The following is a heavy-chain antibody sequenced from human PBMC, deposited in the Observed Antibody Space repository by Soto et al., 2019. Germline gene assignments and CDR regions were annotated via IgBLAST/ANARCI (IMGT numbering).Heavy chain of an antibody. CDR2: T. D-gene: IGHD3-10*01. CDR1: GGSISSGDYY. J-gene: IGHJ4*02. Sequence: QVQLQESGPGLVKPSQTLSLTCTVSGGSISSGDYYWSWIRQPPGKGLEWIGYTYYNPSLKSRVTISVDTSTNRFSRKLSSVTAADTAVYYCARAQGSGFLVSWGQGTLVTVSS. CDR3: ARAQGSGFLVS. V-gene: IGHV4-30-4*01.